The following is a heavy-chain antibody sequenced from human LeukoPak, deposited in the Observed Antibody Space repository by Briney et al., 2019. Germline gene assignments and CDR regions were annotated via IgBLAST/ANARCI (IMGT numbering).Heavy chain of an antibody. CDR3: AREAAVYDAFDI. V-gene: IGHV4-30-2*01. J-gene: IGHJ3*02. Sequence: PSQTLSLTCTVSGGSISRGGFYWNWIRQPPGRGLEWIGYISESGSTYYNPSLKSRVTLSLDRSKNQFSLRLSSVTAADTAVYYCAREAAVYDAFDIWGQGTMVTVSS. D-gene: IGHD5/OR15-5a*01. CDR2: ISESGST. CDR1: GGSISRGGFY.